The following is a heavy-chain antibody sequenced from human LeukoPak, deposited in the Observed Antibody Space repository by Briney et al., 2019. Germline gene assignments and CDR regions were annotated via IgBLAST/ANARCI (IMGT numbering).Heavy chain of an antibody. D-gene: IGHD6-6*01. CDR2: IFYTGST. CDR3: TRTYSSSSIDY. Sequence: PSETLSLTCTVSGGSLSTYYWSWIRQPPGKGLEWLGYIFYTGSTNYNPSLKSRVTMSIDTSKNQFSLKLSSVTAADTAVYYCTRTYSSSSIDYWGQGALVTVSS. V-gene: IGHV4-59*01. CDR1: GGSLSTYY. J-gene: IGHJ4*02.